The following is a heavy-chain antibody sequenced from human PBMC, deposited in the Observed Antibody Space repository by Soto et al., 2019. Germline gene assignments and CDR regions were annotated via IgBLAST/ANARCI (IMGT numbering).Heavy chain of an antibody. CDR2: IYYSGSI. CDR3: ARHVKVVPAAIYAYYFDY. Sequence: ASETLSLTCPVSGGSMSSSSYFWGRLRQHPGKGLDLIRSIYYSGSIYYIPSLKSRVTISVDTSKNQFSLKLSSVSAADTAVYYCARHVKVVPAAIYAYYFDYWGQGTLVTVSS. J-gene: IGHJ4*02. V-gene: IGHV4-39*01. CDR1: GGSMSSSSYF. D-gene: IGHD2-2*01.